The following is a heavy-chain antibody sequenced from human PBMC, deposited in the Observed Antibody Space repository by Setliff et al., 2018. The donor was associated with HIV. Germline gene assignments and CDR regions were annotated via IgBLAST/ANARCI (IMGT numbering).Heavy chain of an antibody. V-gene: IGHV4-39*01. J-gene: IGHJ4*02. CDR2: IYYSGST. D-gene: IGHD1-7*01. CDR3: ARGKRGGNYYFDY. CDR1: GGSISDYSDY. Sequence: TLSLTCTVSGGSISDYSDYWGWIRQPPGKGLEWIGNIYYSGSTYYNPSLKSRVTMSVDTSKNQFSLKLSSVTATDTAVYYCARGKRGGNYYFDYWGQGTLVTVS.